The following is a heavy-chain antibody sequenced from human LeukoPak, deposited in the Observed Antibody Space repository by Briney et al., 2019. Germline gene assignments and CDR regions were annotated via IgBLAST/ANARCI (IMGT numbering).Heavy chain of an antibody. CDR2: IIPIFGTA. CDR1: GGTFSSYA. V-gene: IGHV1-69*05. Sequence: SVKVSCKASGGTFSSYAISWVRQAPGQGLEWMGGIIPIFGTANYAQKFQGRVTITTDESTSTAYMELSSLRSEDTAAYYCARLTYYYDSSGYYYFDYWGQGTLVTVSS. D-gene: IGHD3-22*01. CDR3: ARLTYYYDSSGYYYFDY. J-gene: IGHJ4*02.